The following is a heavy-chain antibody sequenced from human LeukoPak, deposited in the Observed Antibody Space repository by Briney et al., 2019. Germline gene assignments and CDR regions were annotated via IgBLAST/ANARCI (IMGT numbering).Heavy chain of an antibody. CDR1: GFTFSSYA. Sequence: GGSLRLSCAASGFTFSSYAMSWVRQAPGKGLEWVSAISGSGGSTYYADSVKGRFTISRDNSKNTLYLQMNSLRAEDTAVYYCAKRPLGRGYYYYMDVWGKGTTVTVSS. J-gene: IGHJ6*03. CDR3: AKRPLGRGYYYYMDV. V-gene: IGHV3-23*01. D-gene: IGHD3-10*01. CDR2: ISGSGGST.